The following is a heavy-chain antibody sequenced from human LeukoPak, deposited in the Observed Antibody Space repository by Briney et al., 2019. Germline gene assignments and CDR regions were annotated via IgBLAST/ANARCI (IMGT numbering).Heavy chain of an antibody. CDR2: INPSGGST. D-gene: IGHD3-10*02. CDR1: GGTFSSYA. V-gene: IGHV1-46*01. Sequence: ASVKVSCKASGGTFSSYAISWVRQAPGQGLEWMGIINPSGGSTSYAQKFQGRVTMTRDTSTSTVYMELSSLRSEDTAVYYCATRGAPFVPYYYYGMDVWGQGTTVTVSS. J-gene: IGHJ6*02. CDR3: ATRGAPFVPYYYYGMDV.